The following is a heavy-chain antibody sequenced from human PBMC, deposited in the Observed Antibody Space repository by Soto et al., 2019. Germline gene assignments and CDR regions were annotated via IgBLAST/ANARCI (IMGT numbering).Heavy chain of an antibody. Sequence: GASVKVSCKASGGTFSSNAISWVRQAPGQGLEWMGGIIPIFGTANYAQKFQGRVTITADESTSTAYMELSSLRSGDTAVYYCARHPGGRGYYYGMDVWGQGTTVTVSS. CDR3: ARHPGGRGYYYGMDV. D-gene: IGHD2-15*01. CDR2: IIPIFGTA. V-gene: IGHV1-69*13. CDR1: GGTFSSNA. J-gene: IGHJ6*02.